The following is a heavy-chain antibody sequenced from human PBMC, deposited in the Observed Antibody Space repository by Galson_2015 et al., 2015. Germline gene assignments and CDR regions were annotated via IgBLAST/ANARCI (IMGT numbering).Heavy chain of an antibody. V-gene: IGHV6-1*01. D-gene: IGHD1-1*01. CDR1: GDSVSSNSAA. J-gene: IGHJ4*02. CDR3: ARGNEELDY. CDR2: TYYRSKWSH. Sequence: CAISGDSVSSNSAAWNWIRQSPSRGLEWLGGTYYRSKWSHNYAVSVKSRITINPDTSKNQFSLQLTSVTPEDTAVYYCARGNEELDYWGQGTLVTVSS.